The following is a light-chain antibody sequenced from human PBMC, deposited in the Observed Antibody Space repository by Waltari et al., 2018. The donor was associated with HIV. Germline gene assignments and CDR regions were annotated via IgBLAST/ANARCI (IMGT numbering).Light chain of an antibody. CDR2: TND. CDR1: SSNLGSNI. J-gene: IGLJ3*02. Sequence: QSVLTQPPLVSGTPGQNVTIPCSGSSSNLGSNIVNWYQQLPGAAPKLLIYTNDQRPSGVPDRFSGSKSGTSASLAISGLQSADEADYYCAAWDDSLNGMFGGGTKLTVL. CDR3: AAWDDSLNGM. V-gene: IGLV1-44*01.